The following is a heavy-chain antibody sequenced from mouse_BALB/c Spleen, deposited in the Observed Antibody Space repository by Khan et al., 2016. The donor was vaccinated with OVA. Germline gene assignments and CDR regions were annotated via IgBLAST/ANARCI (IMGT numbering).Heavy chain of an antibody. CDR2: IDPETGGT. J-gene: IGHJ3*01. Sequence: QVQLKQSGAELVRPGASVKLSCKASGYTFTDYVMHWVKQTPVHGLEWIGAIDPETGGTAYIQKFKGKATLTADKSSSTAHMELRVLTTDNSAVYSCASVLAYWGQGTLVTVFA. CDR1: GYTFTDYV. V-gene: IGHV1-15*01. CDR3: ASVLAY.